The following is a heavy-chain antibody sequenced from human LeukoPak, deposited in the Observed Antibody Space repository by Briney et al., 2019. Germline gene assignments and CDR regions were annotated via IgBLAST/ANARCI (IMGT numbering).Heavy chain of an antibody. CDR3: AREGEYYYDSVGENFDY. D-gene: IGHD3-22*01. Sequence: MSSETLSLTRTVSGGSISSGDYYWSWIRQPPGKGLEWIGYIYYSGSTYYNPSLKSRVTISVDTSKNQFSLKLSSVTAADTAVYYCAREGEYYYDSVGENFDYWGQGTLVTVSS. CDR2: IYYSGST. V-gene: IGHV4-30-4*08. J-gene: IGHJ4*02. CDR1: GGSISSGDYY.